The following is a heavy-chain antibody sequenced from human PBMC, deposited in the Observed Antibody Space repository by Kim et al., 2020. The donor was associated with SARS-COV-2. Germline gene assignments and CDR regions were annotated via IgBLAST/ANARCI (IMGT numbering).Heavy chain of an antibody. J-gene: IGHJ4*02. CDR1: GGSISSYY. V-gene: IGHV4-59*01. CDR3: ASGGYSSSWYGPESRY. D-gene: IGHD6-13*01. CDR2: IYYSGST. Sequence: SETLSLTCTVSGGSISSYYWSWIRQPPGKGLEWIGYIYYSGSTNYNPSLKSRVTISVDTSKNQFSLKLSSVTAADTAVYYCASGGYSSSWYGPESRYWGQGTLVTVSS.